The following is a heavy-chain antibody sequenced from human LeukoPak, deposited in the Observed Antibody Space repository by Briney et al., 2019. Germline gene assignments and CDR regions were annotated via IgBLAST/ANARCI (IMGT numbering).Heavy chain of an antibody. CDR3: ARVNYDILTGFDY. Sequence: SETLSLTCTVSGGSISSYYWSWIRQPPGKGLEWIGYIYYSGSTNYNPSLKSRVTISVDTSKNQFSLKLSSVTAADTAVYYCARVNYDILTGFDYWGQGTLVTVSS. CDR1: GGSISSYY. D-gene: IGHD3-9*01. V-gene: IGHV4-59*01. CDR2: IYYSGST. J-gene: IGHJ4*02.